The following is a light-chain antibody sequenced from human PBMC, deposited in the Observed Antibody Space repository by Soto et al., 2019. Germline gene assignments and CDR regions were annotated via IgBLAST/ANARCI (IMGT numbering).Light chain of an antibody. CDR2: GAT. Sequence: ELVITQSPATLSVSPVEISTLSFIASQSVSSNLAWYQQKPGQANRLIIHGATTRATGIPARFSGSGSGTEFTLTISSMQSEDFAVYYCKKYNNWHRKVGQGTKGDIK. CDR1: QSVSSN. CDR3: KKYNNWHRK. J-gene: IGKJ1*01. V-gene: IGKV3-15*01.